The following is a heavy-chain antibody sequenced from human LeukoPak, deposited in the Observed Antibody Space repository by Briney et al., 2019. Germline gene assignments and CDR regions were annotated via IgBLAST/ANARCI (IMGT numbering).Heavy chain of an antibody. V-gene: IGHV1-46*01. CDR3: AREAGTTAFDI. CDR2: INPSGGST. CDR1: GYTFTSYY. J-gene: IGHJ3*02. D-gene: IGHD6-19*01. Sequence: GASVKVSCKASGYTFTSYYMHWVRQAPGQGLEWMGIINPSGGSTSYAQKFQGRVTMTRDTSISTAYMELSRLRSDDTAMYYCAREAGTTAFDIWGQGTMVTVSS.